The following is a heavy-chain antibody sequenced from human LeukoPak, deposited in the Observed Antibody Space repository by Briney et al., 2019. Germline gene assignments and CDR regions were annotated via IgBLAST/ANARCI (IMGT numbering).Heavy chain of an antibody. Sequence: ASVKVSCKASGYTFTSYGISWVRQAPGQGLEWMGWISAYNGNTNYAQKLQGRVTMTTDTSASTAYMELRSLRSDDTAVYYRARVGGYCSSTSCYYLRYYFDYWGQGTLVTVSS. CDR2: ISAYNGNT. D-gene: IGHD2-2*01. V-gene: IGHV1-18*04. J-gene: IGHJ4*02. CDR3: ARVGGYCSSTSCYYLRYYFDY. CDR1: GYTFTSYG.